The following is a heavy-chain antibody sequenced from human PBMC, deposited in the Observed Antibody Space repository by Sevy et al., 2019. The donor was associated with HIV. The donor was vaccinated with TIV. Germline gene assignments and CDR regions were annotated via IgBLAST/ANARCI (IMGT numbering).Heavy chain of an antibody. J-gene: IGHJ6*03. D-gene: IGHD6-13*01. Sequence: GGSLRLSCAASGFTFDDYAMHWVRQAPGKGLEWVSLISWDGGSTYYADSVKGRFTISRDNSKNSLYLQMNSLRAEDTALYYCAKSYGENSSSWFSRYYYYYYMDVWGKGTTVTVSS. CDR3: AKSYGENSSSWFSRYYYYYYMDV. V-gene: IGHV3-43D*03. CDR2: ISWDGGST. CDR1: GFTFDDYA.